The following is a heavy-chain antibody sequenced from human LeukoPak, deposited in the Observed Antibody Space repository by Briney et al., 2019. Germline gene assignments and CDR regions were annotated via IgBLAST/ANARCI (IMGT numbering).Heavy chain of an antibody. Sequence: PGGSLRLSCAASGFTFSNYAMSWVRQAPGKGLVWVSSINTGGGSGSTYFADSVKGRFTISRDNSKNTLYLQMDSLRAEDTAVYYCAKPHYNNWTPFDYWGQGTLVTVSS. D-gene: IGHD1-1*01. V-gene: IGHV3-23*01. CDR2: INTGGGSGST. J-gene: IGHJ4*02. CDR1: GFTFSNYA. CDR3: AKPHYNNWTPFDY.